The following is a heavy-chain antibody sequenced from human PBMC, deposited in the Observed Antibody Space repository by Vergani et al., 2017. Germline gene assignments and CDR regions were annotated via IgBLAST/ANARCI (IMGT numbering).Heavy chain of an antibody. CDR2: INHSGST. V-gene: IGHV4-34*01. Sequence: QVQLQQWGAGLLKPSETLSLTCAVYGGSFSGYYWSWIRQPPGKGLEWIGEINHSGSTNYNPSLKSRVTISGDTSKNQFSLKLSSVTAADTAVYYCARGRKGIAVAHFDYWGQGTLVTVAS. CDR3: ARGRKGIAVAHFDY. J-gene: IGHJ4*02. D-gene: IGHD6-19*01. CDR1: GGSFSGYY.